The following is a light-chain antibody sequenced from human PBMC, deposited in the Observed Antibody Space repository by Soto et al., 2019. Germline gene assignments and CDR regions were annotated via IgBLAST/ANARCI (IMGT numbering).Light chain of an antibody. V-gene: IGKV3-20*01. CDR1: QSVGSSY. CDR2: GAS. J-gene: IGKJ5*01. CDR3: QQYGSSPLIT. Sequence: IVLTQSPGTLPLSPGERAALSCRASQSVGSSYLAWYQQRPGQAPRLVIYGASSRATGIPDRFSGSGSGTGFTLTISRLEPEDFAVYYCQQYGSSPLITFGQGTRLEIK.